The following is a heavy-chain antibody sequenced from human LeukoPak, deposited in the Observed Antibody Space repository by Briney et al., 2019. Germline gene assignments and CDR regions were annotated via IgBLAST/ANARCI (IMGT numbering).Heavy chain of an antibody. J-gene: IGHJ4*02. CDR2: IGDSGEID. Sequence: GGSLTLSCEASRLIPRGHAMSWVRQAPGEGLEWGSGIGDSGEIDRYADSVKGRFTISRDNFRNTVYLEMRSLRPEDTAVYYCAKGYSSGWTPFDYWGQGTQVTVSS. CDR3: AKGYSSGWTPFDY. CDR1: RLIPRGHA. V-gene: IGHV3-23*01. D-gene: IGHD6-19*01.